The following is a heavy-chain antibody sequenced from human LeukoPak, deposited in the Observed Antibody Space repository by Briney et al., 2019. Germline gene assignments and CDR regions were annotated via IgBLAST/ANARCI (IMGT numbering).Heavy chain of an antibody. J-gene: IGHJ4*02. CDR1: GYV. CDR3: AKILEVAATRSLDS. Sequence: GGSLRLSCAASGYVMTWVRQAPGKGLVWVSSIGASGTSTYYADSVKGRFTISRDNSKNTLYLQMNSLRTDDTAVYYCAKILEVAATRSLDSWGQGTLVTVSS. V-gene: IGHV3-23*01. D-gene: IGHD6-19*01. CDR2: IGASGTST.